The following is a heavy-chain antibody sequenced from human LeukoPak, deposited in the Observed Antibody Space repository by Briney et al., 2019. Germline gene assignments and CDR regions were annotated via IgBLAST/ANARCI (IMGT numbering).Heavy chain of an antibody. CDR2: IYCSGST. D-gene: IGHD3-22*01. Sequence: PSETLSLTCTVSGGSISSYYWSWIRQPPGKGLEWIGYIYCSGSTNYNPSLKSRVTISVDTSKNQFSLKLSSVTAADTAVYYCARLARDYYDSSGYPDYWGQGTLVTVSS. CDR3: ARLARDYYDSSGYPDY. J-gene: IGHJ4*02. V-gene: IGHV4-59*08. CDR1: GGSISSYY.